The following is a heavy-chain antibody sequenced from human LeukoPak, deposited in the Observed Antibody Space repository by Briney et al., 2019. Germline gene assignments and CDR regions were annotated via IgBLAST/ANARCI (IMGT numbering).Heavy chain of an antibody. CDR2: ISSSSSYI. D-gene: IGHD6-19*01. V-gene: IGHV3-21*01. CDR1: GFTFSSYS. J-gene: IGHJ4*02. CDR3: AREIAVAGPYYFDY. Sequence: GGSLGLSCAASGFTFSSYSMNWVRQAPGKGLEWVSSISSSSSYIYYADSVKGRFTISRDNAKNSLYLQMNSLRAEDTAVYYCAREIAVAGPYYFDYWGQGTLVTVSS.